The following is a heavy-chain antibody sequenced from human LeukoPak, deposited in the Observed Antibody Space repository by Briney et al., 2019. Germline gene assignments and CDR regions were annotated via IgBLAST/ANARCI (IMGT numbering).Heavy chain of an antibody. D-gene: IGHD2/OR15-2a*01. CDR2: IKPSSSFT. CDR3: ARGHKTNYFGNSFDP. Sequence: ASVNISCKTSGYNFNGYYLHWVRQAPGQGLEWMGWIKPSSSFTDSAERFKDRVTITSDTSITTAYMELNSLRSDDTAVYYCARGHKTNYFGNSFDPWGQGTLVSVSS. V-gene: IGHV1-2*02. CDR1: GYNFNGYY. J-gene: IGHJ5*02.